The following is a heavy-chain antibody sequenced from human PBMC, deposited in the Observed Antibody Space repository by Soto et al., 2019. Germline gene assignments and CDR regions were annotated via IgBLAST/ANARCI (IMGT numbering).Heavy chain of an antibody. J-gene: IGHJ6*02. V-gene: IGHV3-23*01. Sequence: GGSLRLSCAASGFTFSSYAMSWVRQAPGKGLEWVSSITGSGGSTYSAESVKGRFTISRDNSKNTLYLQMSSLRAEDTAVYYCAKGSLPNDYSIYYYGMDVWGQGTTVTVSS. CDR2: ITGSGGST. CDR1: GFTFSSYA. D-gene: IGHD4-4*01. CDR3: AKGSLPNDYSIYYYGMDV.